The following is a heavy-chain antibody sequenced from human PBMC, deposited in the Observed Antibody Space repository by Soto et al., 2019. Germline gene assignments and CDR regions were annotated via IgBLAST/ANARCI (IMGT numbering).Heavy chain of an antibody. J-gene: IGHJ6*02. CDR1: GYTLTELA. D-gene: IGHD6-13*01. CDR2: FDPEDGET. V-gene: IGHV1-24*01. CDR3: ARDGYSSSCSYGMDV. Sequence: ASVKVSCKVSGYTLTELAMHWVRQAPGKGLEWMGGFDPEDGETIYAQKFQGRVTRTEDTSTDTACMELSSLRSGDTAVYYCARDGYSSSCSYGMDVWGQGTTVTVSS.